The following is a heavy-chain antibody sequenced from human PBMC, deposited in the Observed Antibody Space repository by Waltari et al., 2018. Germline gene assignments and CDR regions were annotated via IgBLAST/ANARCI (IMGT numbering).Heavy chain of an antibody. V-gene: IGHV3-43D*04. Sequence: EVQLVESGGVVVQPGGSLRLSCVASGFTFDDYAIHWFRQARGKGLEWVSLISWDGGSTYYADSVKGRFTISRDNSKNSLYLQMNSLRAEDTALYYCAKARIRGDSSGTLDYWGQGTLVTVSS. D-gene: IGHD3-22*01. CDR3: AKARIRGDSSGTLDY. J-gene: IGHJ4*02. CDR2: ISWDGGST. CDR1: GFTFDDYA.